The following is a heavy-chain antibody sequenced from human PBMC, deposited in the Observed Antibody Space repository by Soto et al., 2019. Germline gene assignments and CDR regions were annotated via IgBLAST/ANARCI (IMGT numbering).Heavy chain of an antibody. D-gene: IGHD1-26*01. CDR2: VSAYNRNT. V-gene: IGHV1-18*01. CDR1: GYTFSNYG. CDR3: ARERRWEPLLY. J-gene: IGHJ4*02. Sequence: QVQLVQSGPEVKKPGASVKVSCKGSGYTFSNYGVTWVRQAPGQELERLGWVSAYNRNTDYAQKFEDRATMTIDTSTNTAYSELRGLTPDDTAVYYCARERRWEPLLYWGQGTL.